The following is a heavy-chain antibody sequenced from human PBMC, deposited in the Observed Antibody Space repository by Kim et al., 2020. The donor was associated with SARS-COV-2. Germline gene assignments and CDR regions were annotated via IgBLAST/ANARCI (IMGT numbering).Heavy chain of an antibody. CDR3: ARESYYDSSGYYGY. Sequence: DSVKVRFTISRDNSKNTLYLQMNSLGAEDTAVYYCARESYYDSSGYYGYWGQGTLVTVSS. J-gene: IGHJ4*02. V-gene: IGHV3-30*07. D-gene: IGHD3-22*01.